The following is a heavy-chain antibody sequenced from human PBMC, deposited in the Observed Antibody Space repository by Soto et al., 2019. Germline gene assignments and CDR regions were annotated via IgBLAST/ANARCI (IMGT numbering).Heavy chain of an antibody. V-gene: IGHV4-59*01. CDR3: ASTAVPIAAAGLHLDY. CDR1: GGSISSYY. Sequence: SETLSLTCTVSGGSISSYYWSWIRQPPGKGLEWIGYIYYSGSTNYNPSLKSRVTISVDTSKNQFSLKLSSVTAADTAVYYCASTAVPIAAAGLHLDYWGQGTLVTVSS. D-gene: IGHD6-13*01. CDR2: IYYSGST. J-gene: IGHJ4*02.